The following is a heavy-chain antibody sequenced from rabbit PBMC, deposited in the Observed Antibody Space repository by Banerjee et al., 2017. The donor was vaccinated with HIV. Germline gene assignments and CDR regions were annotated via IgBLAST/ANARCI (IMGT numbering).Heavy chain of an antibody. Sequence: QSLEESGGDLVKPGASLTLTCTASGVSFSISSYMCWVRQAPGKGLEWIACIDAGSSGSTYYASWARGRFTISKTSSTTVTLQMTSLTAADTATYFCARDTSSSFSSYGMDLWGPGTLVTVS. CDR1: GVSFSISSY. D-gene: IGHD1-1*01. V-gene: IGHV1S40*01. CDR3: ARDTSSSFSSYGMDL. J-gene: IGHJ6*01. CDR2: IDAGSSGST.